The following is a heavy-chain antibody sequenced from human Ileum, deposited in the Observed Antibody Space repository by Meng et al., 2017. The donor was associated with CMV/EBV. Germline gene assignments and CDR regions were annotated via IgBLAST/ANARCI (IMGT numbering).Heavy chain of an antibody. Sequence: LSLTCAVYGGSFSGCYWGWIRQPPGKGLEWIGEINHSGSTNYNPSLRSRVTISVDTSKNQFSLKLSSVTAADTAVYYCARGGGNTHYWGQGTLVTVSS. D-gene: IGHD4-23*01. CDR2: INHSGST. J-gene: IGHJ4*02. CDR1: GGSFSGCY. V-gene: IGHV4-34*01. CDR3: ARGGGNTHY.